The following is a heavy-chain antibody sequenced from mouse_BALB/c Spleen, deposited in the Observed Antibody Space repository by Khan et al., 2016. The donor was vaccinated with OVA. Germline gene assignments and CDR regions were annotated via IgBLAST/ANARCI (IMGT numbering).Heavy chain of an antibody. CDR3: ARGGYNPAMDY. Sequence: VHLVESGAELMQPGASVTISCKATGYTFSMYWIEWVKQRPGHGLEWIGDILPGSGSTNNNEKFKGKATFTADTSSNTAYMQLSSLTSEDSAVYYCARGGYNPAMDYWGQGTSVTVSS. J-gene: IGHJ4*01. CDR1: GYTFSMYW. V-gene: IGHV1-9*01. D-gene: IGHD1-3*01. CDR2: ILPGSGST.